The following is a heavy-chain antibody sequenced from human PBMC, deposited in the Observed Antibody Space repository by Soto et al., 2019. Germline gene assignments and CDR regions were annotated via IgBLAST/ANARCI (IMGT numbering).Heavy chain of an antibody. CDR3: ARDSSRTEPYWYFDL. V-gene: IGHV3-48*01. J-gene: IGHJ2*01. Sequence: EVQLVESGGGLVQPGGSLRLSCAASGFTFSSYSMNWVRQAPGKGLEWVSYISSSSSTIYYADSLKGRFTISRDNAKNSLYLQMNSLRAEDTAVYYCARDSSRTEPYWYFDLWGRGTLVTVSS. CDR1: GFTFSSYS. CDR2: ISSSSSTI.